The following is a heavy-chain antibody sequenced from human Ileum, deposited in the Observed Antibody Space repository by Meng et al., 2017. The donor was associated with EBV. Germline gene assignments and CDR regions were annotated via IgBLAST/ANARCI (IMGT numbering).Heavy chain of an antibody. CDR3: ARDLWPHIVVVTAPSEF. CDR1: GYTFSSYG. D-gene: IGHD2-21*02. V-gene: IGHV1-18*01. J-gene: IGHJ4*02. CDR2: ISTYNDNP. Sequence: QVQLVQSGAEVKRPGASVKVSCKASGYTFSSYGFTWVRQAPGQGLEWLGWISTYNDNPKYAQKVQGRVTMTADTSTSTAYMELRSLTSDDTAVYYCARDLWPHIVVVTAPSEFWGQGTLVTVS.